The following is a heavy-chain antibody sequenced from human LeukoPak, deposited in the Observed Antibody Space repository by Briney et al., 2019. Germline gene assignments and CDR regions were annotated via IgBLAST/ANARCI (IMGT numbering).Heavy chain of an antibody. CDR1: GGSISSYY. J-gene: IGHJ1*01. CDR3: ARFYYYGSGSYYSLASGYFQH. V-gene: IGHV4-59*01. CDR2: IYYSGST. D-gene: IGHD3-10*01. Sequence: SETLSLTCTVSGGSISSYYWSWIRQPPVKGLEWIGYIYYSGSTNYNPSLKSRVTISVDTSKNQFSLKLSSVTAADTAVYYCARFYYYGSGSYYSLASGYFQHWGQGTLVTASS.